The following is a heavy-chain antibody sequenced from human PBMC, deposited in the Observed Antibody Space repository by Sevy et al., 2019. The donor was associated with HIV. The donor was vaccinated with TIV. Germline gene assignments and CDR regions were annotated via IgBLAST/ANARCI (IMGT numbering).Heavy chain of an antibody. Sequence: GGSLRLSCAASGFTFSGSAMAWVRQASGKGLEWVGHVRSRANSYATAYGASVKGRFTISREDSKNTAYLQMNSLKTEDTALYFCTRRYYDSSGPQYYYMDVWGKRTTVTVSS. CDR1: GFTFSGSA. V-gene: IGHV3-73*01. CDR2: VRSRANSYAT. CDR3: TRRYYDSSGPQYYYMDV. J-gene: IGHJ6*03. D-gene: IGHD3-22*01.